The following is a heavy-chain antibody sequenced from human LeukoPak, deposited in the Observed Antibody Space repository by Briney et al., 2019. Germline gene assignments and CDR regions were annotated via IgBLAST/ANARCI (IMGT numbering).Heavy chain of an antibody. D-gene: IGHD3-22*01. V-gene: IGHV3-23*01. CDR3: ARGKSSGYFDI. CDR2: IRTSGQST. CDR1: GFIFSNFA. J-gene: IGHJ3*02. Sequence: GGSLRLSCAASGFIFSNFAMSWVRQAPGKGLEWVSGIRTSGQSTYYADSVKGRFTISRDDSKNTLYLQMNSLRAEDTAVYYCARGKSSGYFDIWGQGTMVSVSS.